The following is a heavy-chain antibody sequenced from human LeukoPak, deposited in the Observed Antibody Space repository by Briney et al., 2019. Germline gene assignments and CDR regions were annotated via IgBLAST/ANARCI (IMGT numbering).Heavy chain of an antibody. J-gene: IGHJ4*02. CDR2: ISDSGGST. CDR1: GLTFSNYA. Sequence: GGSLRLSCAASGLTFSNYAMSWVRQAPGKGLEWVSGISDSGGSTYYADSVKGRFIISRDNSKSTLYLQMNSLRAEDTAVYYCAKRGIMIRGVIIIRFHKEAYYFDCWGQGTLVTVSS. D-gene: IGHD3-10*01. V-gene: IGHV3-23*01. CDR3: AKRGIMIRGVIIIRFHKEAYYFDC.